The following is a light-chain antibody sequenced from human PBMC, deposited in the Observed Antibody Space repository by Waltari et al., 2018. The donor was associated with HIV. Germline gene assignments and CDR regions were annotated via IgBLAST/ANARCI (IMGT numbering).Light chain of an antibody. CDR3: SSFADRDGFYVL. CDR2: EVT. J-gene: IGLJ2*01. CDR1: NSDIGSYDY. V-gene: IGLV2-8*01. Sequence: QSALTQPPSASGSPGQSVTLSCTGSNSDIGSYDYVSWYQLHPGKAPKLVISEVTKRPSGVSYRFSGSKSANTAFLTVSGLQAEDEADYYCSSFADRDGFYVLFGGGTRLTVL.